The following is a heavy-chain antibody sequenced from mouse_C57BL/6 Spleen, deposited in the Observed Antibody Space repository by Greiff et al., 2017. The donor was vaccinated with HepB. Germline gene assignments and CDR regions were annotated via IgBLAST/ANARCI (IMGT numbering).Heavy chain of an antibody. Sequence: EVHLVESGGGLVKPGGSLKLSCAASGFTFSDYGMHWVRQAPEKGLEWVAYISSGSSTIYYADTVKGRFTISRDNAKNTLFLQMTSLRSEDTAMYYCARHGGAYWGQGTLVTVSA. V-gene: IGHV5-17*01. CDR3: ARHGGAY. J-gene: IGHJ3*01. CDR2: ISSGSSTI. CDR1: GFTFSDYG.